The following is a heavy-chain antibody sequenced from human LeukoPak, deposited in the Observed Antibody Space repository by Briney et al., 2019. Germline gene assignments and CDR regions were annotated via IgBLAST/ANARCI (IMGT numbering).Heavy chain of an antibody. CDR2: ISYDGSNK. CDR1: GFTFSSYA. CDR3: AREGYSYGYNWFDP. Sequence: PGGSLRLSCAASGFTFSSYAMHWVRQAPGKGLEWVAVISYDGSNKYYDDSVKGRFTISIDNSKNTLYLQMNSLRAEATAVYYCAREGYSYGYNWFDPWGQGTLVTVSS. D-gene: IGHD5-18*01. V-gene: IGHV3-30-3*01. J-gene: IGHJ5*02.